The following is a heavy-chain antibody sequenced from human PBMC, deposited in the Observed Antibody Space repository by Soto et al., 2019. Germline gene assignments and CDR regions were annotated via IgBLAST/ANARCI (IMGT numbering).Heavy chain of an antibody. CDR1: GFTFSSYG. CDR2: ISHDGSTR. J-gene: IGHJ4*02. V-gene: IGHV3-30*18. D-gene: IGHD5-18*01. CDR3: ANQIQTGH. Sequence: QVQLVESGGGVVQPGTSLRLSCAASGFTFSSYGMHWVRQAPGKGLAWVAVISHDGSTRYYADSVKGRFTISTDNSKNTLYLQMNSLSVEDTAVYYCANQIQTGHWGQGTLVIVSS.